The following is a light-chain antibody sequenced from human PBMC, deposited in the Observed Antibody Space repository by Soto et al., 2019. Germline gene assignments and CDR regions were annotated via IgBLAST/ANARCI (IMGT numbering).Light chain of an antibody. CDR3: GSITRSSTSV. J-gene: IGLJ1*01. V-gene: IGLV2-14*01. Sequence: QSALSQPASVSGSPGQSITISCTGTSSDVGGFEYVSWYQHQPGKAPKLIIYDVTKRPSGVSNRFSGSKSGNTASLTISGIQAEDEGDYYCGSITRSSTSVFXTGTKVTVL. CDR1: SSDVGGFEY. CDR2: DVT.